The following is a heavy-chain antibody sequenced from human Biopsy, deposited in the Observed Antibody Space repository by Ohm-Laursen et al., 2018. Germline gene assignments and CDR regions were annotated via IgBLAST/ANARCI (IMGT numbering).Heavy chain of an antibody. CDR3: AKDVAGWRYRCGFRIDYFFDY. CDR2: SSYDGSNT. J-gene: IGHJ4*02. V-gene: IGHV3-30*18. D-gene: IGHD5-18*01. CDR1: GFTFSDYA. Sequence: SLRLSCTASGFTFSDYALHWVRQAPGKGPEWVAVSSYDGSNTYHADSVRGRFTISRDNSKNTLYLQMNSLTTEDTASYYCAKDVAGWRYRCGFRIDYFFDYWGQGTLVTVSS.